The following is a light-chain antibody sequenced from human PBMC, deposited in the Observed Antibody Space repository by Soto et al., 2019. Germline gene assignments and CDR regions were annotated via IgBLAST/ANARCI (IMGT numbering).Light chain of an antibody. CDR1: SSNIGAGYD. CDR3: QSYDSSLSSVV. Sequence: QSVLTQPPSVSGAPGQRVTISCTGGSSNIGAGYDVHWYQQLPGTAPKHLIYGNSNRPSVVPARFSGSKSGTSASLAITGLQDEDEADYYCQSYDSSLSSVVFGGGTKLTVL. V-gene: IGLV1-40*01. CDR2: GNS. J-gene: IGLJ2*01.